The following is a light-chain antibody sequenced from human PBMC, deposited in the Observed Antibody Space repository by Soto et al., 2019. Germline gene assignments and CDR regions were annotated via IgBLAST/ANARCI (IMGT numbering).Light chain of an antibody. CDR2: GAS. V-gene: IGKV3-15*01. J-gene: IGKJ1*01. CDR3: QQYNNWLWT. CDR1: HTVSNK. Sequence: ETVMTQSPATLSVSPGERATLSCRASHTVSNKLAWYQQKPGQAPRLLIYGASTRATGIPARFSGSGSGTEFTLTISSLQSEDFAVYYCQQYNNWLWTFGQGTKVDI.